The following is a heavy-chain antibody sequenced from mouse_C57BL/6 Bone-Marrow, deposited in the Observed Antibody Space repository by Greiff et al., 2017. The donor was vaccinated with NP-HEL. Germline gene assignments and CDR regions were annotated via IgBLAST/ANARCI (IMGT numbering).Heavy chain of an antibody. D-gene: IGHD2-5*01. CDR3: ARRAYYSNFYYFDY. CDR1: GYTFTSYW. V-gene: IGHV1-61*01. Sequence: QVQLKQPGAELVRPGSSVKLSCKASGYTFTSYWMDWVKQRPGQGLEWIGNIYPSDSETHYNQKFKDKATLTVDKSSSTAYMQLSSLTSEDSAVYYCARRAYYSNFYYFDYWGQGTTLTVSS. J-gene: IGHJ2*01. CDR2: IYPSDSET.